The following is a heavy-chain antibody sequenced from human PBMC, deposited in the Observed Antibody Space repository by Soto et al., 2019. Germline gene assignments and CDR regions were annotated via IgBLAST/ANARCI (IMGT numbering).Heavy chain of an antibody. CDR1: GYTFTGYY. CDR3: ARAPHTDYSTSPDPMSMDV. J-gene: IGHJ6*02. Sequence: GASVKVSCKASGYTFTGYYMHWVRQAPGQGLEWMGWINPNSGGTNYAQKFQGWVTMTRDTSISTAYMELSRLRSDDTAVYCCARAPHTDYSTSPDPMSMDVWGQGTTVTVSS. V-gene: IGHV1-2*04. CDR2: INPNSGGT. D-gene: IGHD4-4*01.